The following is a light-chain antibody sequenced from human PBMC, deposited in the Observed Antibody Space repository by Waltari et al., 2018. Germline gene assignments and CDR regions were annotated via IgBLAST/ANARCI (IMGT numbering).Light chain of an antibody. CDR1: QSMSSW. CDR2: KAS. V-gene: IGKV1-5*03. J-gene: IGKJ5*01. CDR3: QQYNSYPIT. Sequence: DTQMTQSPSTLSASVGDRVTITYRASQSMSSWLAWYQQKPGKAPKLLIYKASSLESGVPSRFSGSGSGTEFTLTISSLQPDDFATYYCQQYNSYPITFGQGTRLEIK.